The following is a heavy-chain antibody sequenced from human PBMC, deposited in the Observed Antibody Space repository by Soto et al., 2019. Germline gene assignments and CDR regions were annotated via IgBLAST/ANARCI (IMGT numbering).Heavy chain of an antibody. CDR2: IIPIFGTA. CDR1: GGTFSSYA. Sequence: QVQLVQSGAEVKKPGSSVKVSCKASGGTFSSYAISWVRQAPGQGLEWMGGIIPIFGTANYAQKFQGRVTITADESTSTAYMELSSLRSEDTAVYYCARDKGTYCSGGSCYSEKSYWYFDLWGLGTLVTVSS. V-gene: IGHV1-69*01. J-gene: IGHJ2*01. D-gene: IGHD2-15*01. CDR3: ARDKGTYCSGGSCYSEKSYWYFDL.